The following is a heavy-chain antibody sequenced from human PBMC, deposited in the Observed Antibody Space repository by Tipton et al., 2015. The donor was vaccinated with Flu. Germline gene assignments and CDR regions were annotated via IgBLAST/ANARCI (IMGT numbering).Heavy chain of an antibody. Sequence: QSGPEVKKPGASVKVSCKASGYTFTSYKMHWVRQAPGQGLEWMGIIYPAGGDISYAQKFQGRVIMTRDRSTGTVHMELGSLRSNDTAMYYCARDKGGGTYTFDVWGQGTLDTVSS. CDR1: GYTFTSYK. J-gene: IGHJ3*01. D-gene: IGHD1-1*01. CDR3: ARDKGGGTYTFDV. V-gene: IGHV1-46*01. CDR2: IYPAGGDI.